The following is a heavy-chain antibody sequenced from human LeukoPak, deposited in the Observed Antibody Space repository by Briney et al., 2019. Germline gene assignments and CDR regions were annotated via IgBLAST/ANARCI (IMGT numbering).Heavy chain of an antibody. Sequence: ASVKVPCKGFQYTFTSYYMHWVRQAPGQGLEWMGWMNPNSGGTNYAQKFQGRVTMTRDTSISTAYMKLTRLRSDDTAVYYCAREAYSSGWQEEVYWGQGTLVTVSS. D-gene: IGHD6-19*01. CDR3: AREAYSSGWQEEVY. J-gene: IGHJ4*02. CDR2: MNPNSGGT. CDR1: QYTFTSYY. V-gene: IGHV1-2*02.